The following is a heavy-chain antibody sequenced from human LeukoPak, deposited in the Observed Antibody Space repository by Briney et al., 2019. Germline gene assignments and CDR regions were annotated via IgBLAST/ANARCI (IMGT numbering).Heavy chain of an antibody. CDR3: ARGPTISETGYFDY. CDR2: INHRGDT. Sequence: SVTLSLTCAVYDGSFSTYYWSWIRQSPGKGLEWIAEINHRGDTNYNPSVESRVTISVDTSKNQFSLKVRSLTAADTAVYYCARGPTISETGYFDYWGQGTLVTVSS. D-gene: IGHD7-27*01. J-gene: IGHJ4*02. V-gene: IGHV4-34*01. CDR1: DGSFSTYY.